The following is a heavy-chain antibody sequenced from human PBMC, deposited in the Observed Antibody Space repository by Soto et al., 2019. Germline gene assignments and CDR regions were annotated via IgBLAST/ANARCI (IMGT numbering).Heavy chain of an antibody. Sequence: SQTLSLTCAISGDSVSSNSAAWNWIRQSPSRGLEWLGRTYYRSKWYNDYAVSVKSRITINPDTSKNQFSLQLNSVTPEDTAVYYCARDPRRKIVVVPAPFDYWGQGTLVTVSS. CDR1: GDSVSSNSAA. J-gene: IGHJ4*02. CDR3: ARDPRRKIVVVPAPFDY. CDR2: TYYRSKWYN. D-gene: IGHD2-2*01. V-gene: IGHV6-1*01.